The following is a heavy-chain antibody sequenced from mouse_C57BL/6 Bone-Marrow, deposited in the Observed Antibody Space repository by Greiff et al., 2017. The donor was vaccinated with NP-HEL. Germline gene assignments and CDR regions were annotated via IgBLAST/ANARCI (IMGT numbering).Heavy chain of an antibody. CDR3: ALPGFDY. CDR2: INPSTGGT. J-gene: IGHJ2*01. V-gene: IGHV1-42*01. CDR1: GYSFTGYY. Sequence: VQLQQSGAELVKPGASVKISCKASGYSFTGYYMNWVKQSPEKSLEWIGEINPSTGGTTYNQKFKAKATLTVDKSSSTAYMQLKSLTSEDSAVYYCALPGFDYWGQGTTLTVSS.